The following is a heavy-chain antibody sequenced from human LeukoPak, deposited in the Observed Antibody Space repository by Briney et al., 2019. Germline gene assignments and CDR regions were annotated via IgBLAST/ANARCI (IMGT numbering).Heavy chain of an antibody. J-gene: IGHJ4*02. CDR3: TRCGYDHCNIPLIH. V-gene: IGHV1-18*04. CDR2: TSAYNGNT. D-gene: IGHD5-12*01. CDR1: GYTFTTYG. Sequence: ASVKVSCKASGYTFTTYGISWVRQAPGQGLEWMGWTSAYNGNTNYAQKLQGRVTITTDTSTSTAYMELRSLRSDDTAVYYCTRCGYDHCNIPLIHWGQGTLVTVSS.